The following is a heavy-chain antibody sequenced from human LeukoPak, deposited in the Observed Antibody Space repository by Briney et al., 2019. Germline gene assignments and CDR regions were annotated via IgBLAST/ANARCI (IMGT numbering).Heavy chain of an antibody. D-gene: IGHD4-17*01. Sequence: SETLSLTCTVSGASIKSYYWSWIRQPPGKGLEWIGYIYYSGSTYYNPSLKSRVTISVDTSKNQFSLKLSSVTAADTAVYYCARALTTVTDYFDYWGQGTLVTVSS. CDR2: IYYSGST. CDR1: GASIKSYY. V-gene: IGHV4-59*12. CDR3: ARALTTVTDYFDY. J-gene: IGHJ4*02.